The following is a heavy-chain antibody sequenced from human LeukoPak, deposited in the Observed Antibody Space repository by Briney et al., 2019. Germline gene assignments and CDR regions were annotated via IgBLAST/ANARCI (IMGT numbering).Heavy chain of an antibody. CDR3: ASSHWSRGSCDY. Sequence: SETLSLTCTVSGGSISSYYWSWIRQPPGKGLEWIGYIYYSGSTNYNPSLKSRVTISVDTSKNQFSLKLSSVTAANTAVYYCASSHWSRGSCDYWGQGTLVTVSS. D-gene: IGHD2-15*01. CDR2: IYYSGST. CDR1: GGSISSYY. J-gene: IGHJ4*02. V-gene: IGHV4-59*01.